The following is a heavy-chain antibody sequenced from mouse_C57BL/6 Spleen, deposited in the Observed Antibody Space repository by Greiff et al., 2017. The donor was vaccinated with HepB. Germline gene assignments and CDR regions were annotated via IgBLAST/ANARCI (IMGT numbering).Heavy chain of an antibody. Sequence: DVMLVESGGGLVKPGGSLKLSCAASGFTFSDYGMHWVRQAPEKGLEWVAYISSGSSTSYYADTVKGRFTISRDNAKNTLFLQMTSLRSEDTAMYYCAKDGYTWFAYWGQGTLVTVSA. V-gene: IGHV5-17*01. D-gene: IGHD2-3*01. CDR2: ISSGSSTS. CDR1: GFTFSDYG. J-gene: IGHJ3*01. CDR3: AKDGYTWFAY.